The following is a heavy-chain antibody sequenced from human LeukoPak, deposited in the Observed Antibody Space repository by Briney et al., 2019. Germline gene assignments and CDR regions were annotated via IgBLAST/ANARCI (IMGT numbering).Heavy chain of an antibody. CDR2: IYYSGST. CDR3: ARDAMIVLPELHYYYYGMDV. V-gene: IGHV4-59*01. D-gene: IGHD3-22*01. CDR1: GGSISSYY. Sequence: PSETLSLTCTVSGGSISSYYWSWIRQPPGKGLEWIGYIYYSGSTNYNPSLKSRVTISVDTSKNQFSLKLSSVTAADTAVYYCARDAMIVLPELHYYYYGMDVWGQGITVTVSS. J-gene: IGHJ6*02.